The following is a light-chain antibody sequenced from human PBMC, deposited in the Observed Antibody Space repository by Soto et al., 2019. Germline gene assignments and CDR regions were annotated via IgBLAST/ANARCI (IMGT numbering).Light chain of an antibody. V-gene: IGKV3-11*01. Sequence: EIVFTQAPATRLVSPGEGASRAGRASQSVSRYLAWYQQKPGQAPRLLIYDASNRATGIPARFSGSGSGTDFTLTISSLEPEDFAVYYCQQYGSSPITFGQGTRLEI. CDR2: DAS. J-gene: IGKJ5*01. CDR1: QSVSRY. CDR3: QQYGSSPIT.